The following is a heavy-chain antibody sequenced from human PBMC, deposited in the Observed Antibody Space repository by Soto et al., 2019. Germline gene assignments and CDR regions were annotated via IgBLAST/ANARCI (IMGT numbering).Heavy chain of an antibody. Sequence: ESLKISCKGSGYSCTSYCIGWVRQMPGKGLEWMGIIYPGDSDTRYSPSFQGQVTISADKSISTAYLQWSSLKASDTAMYYCARQGKYSSGWGPVGQLPYSSYGMEAWGQATPVTVTS. CDR2: IYPGDSDT. CDR1: GYSCTSYC. V-gene: IGHV5-51*01. D-gene: IGHD6-19*01. J-gene: IGHJ6*01. CDR3: ARQGKYSSGWGPVGQLPYSSYGMEA.